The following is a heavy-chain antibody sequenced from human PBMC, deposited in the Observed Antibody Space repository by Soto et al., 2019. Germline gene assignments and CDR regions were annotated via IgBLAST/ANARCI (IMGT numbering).Heavy chain of an antibody. CDR1: GFIADDYA. CDR3: AKDMKWGGMTTIHYFDS. V-gene: IGHV3-9*02. CDR2: ISSNSATI. Sequence: EVQLVESGGGLVQPGRSLRLSCVASGFIADDYAMHWVRQAPGKGLGWVSGISSNSATINYADSVKGRFTISRDNAKNSLFLQMNSLRPEDTAFSYCAKDMKWGGMTTIHYFDSWGQGTLVTVSS. J-gene: IGHJ4*02. D-gene: IGHD4-17*01.